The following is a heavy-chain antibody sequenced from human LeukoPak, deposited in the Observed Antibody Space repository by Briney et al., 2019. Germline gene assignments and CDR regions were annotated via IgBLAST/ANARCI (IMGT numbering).Heavy chain of an antibody. CDR3: ARGPDGGNLIRY. V-gene: IGHV4-34*01. CDR1: GWSFGGYL. Sequence: SETLSLTCAVNGWSFGGYLWTWLHQPPGKGLEWVGGINDSGSYNYNPSLKSRVTISVGTSKRQVSVKLSSVAAADTVVFYVARGPDGGNLIRYWGHGTLVSVSS. CDR2: INDSGSY. D-gene: IGHD4-23*01. J-gene: IGHJ4*01.